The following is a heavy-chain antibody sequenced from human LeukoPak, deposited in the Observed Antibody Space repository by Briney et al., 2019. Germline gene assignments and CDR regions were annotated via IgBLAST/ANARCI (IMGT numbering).Heavy chain of an antibody. V-gene: IGHV1-8*01. CDR3: ARGLRYCTNGVCYTYYFDY. J-gene: IGHJ4*02. CDR1: GYTFTSYD. CDR2: MNPNSGNT. Sequence: GASVKASCKSSGYTFTSYDINWVRQATGQGLEWMGWMNPNSGNTGYAQKFQGRVTMTRNTSISTAYMELSSLRSEDTAVYYCARGLRYCTNGVCYTYYFDYWGQGTLVTVSS. D-gene: IGHD2-8*01.